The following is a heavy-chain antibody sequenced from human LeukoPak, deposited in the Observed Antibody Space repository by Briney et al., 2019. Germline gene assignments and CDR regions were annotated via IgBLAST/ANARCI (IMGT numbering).Heavy chain of an antibody. V-gene: IGHV3-21*01. CDR3: ARDPEDILTGYYLDY. CDR2: ISSSSSYI. D-gene: IGHD3-9*01. CDR1: GFTFSSHS. Sequence: GGSLRLSCAASGFTFSSHSMNWVRQAPGKGLEWVSSISSSSSYIYYADSVKGRFTISRDNAKNSLYLQMNSLRAEDTAVYYCARDPEDILTGYYLDYWGQGTLVTVSS. J-gene: IGHJ4*02.